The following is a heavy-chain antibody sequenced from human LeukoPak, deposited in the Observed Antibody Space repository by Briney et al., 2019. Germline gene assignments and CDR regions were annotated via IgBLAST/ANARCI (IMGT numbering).Heavy chain of an antibody. D-gene: IGHD2-2*01. CDR3: ARDTPIVVVPAAIYYYYYGMDV. V-gene: IGHV1-2*02. J-gene: IGHJ6*02. CDR1: GYTFTGYY. Sequence: AASVKVSCKASGYTFTGYYMHWVRQAPGQGLEWMGWINPNSGGTNYAQKFQGRVTMTRDASISTAYMELSRLRSDDTAVYYCARDTPIVVVPAAIYYYYYGMDVWGQGTTVTVSS. CDR2: INPNSGGT.